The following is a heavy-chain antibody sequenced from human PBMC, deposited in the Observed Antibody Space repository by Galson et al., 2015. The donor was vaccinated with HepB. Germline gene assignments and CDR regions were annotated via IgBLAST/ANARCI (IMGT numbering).Heavy chain of an antibody. CDR3: ARNYGYYYYGMDV. J-gene: IGHJ6*02. D-gene: IGHD1-7*01. CDR2: IKQDGSEK. Sequence: LRLSCAASGFTFSSYWMSWVRQAPGKGLEWVANIKQDGSEKYYVDSVKGRFTISRDNAKNSLYLQMNSLRAEDTAVYYCARNYGYYYYGMDVWGQGTTVTVSS. V-gene: IGHV3-7*03. CDR1: GFTFSSYW.